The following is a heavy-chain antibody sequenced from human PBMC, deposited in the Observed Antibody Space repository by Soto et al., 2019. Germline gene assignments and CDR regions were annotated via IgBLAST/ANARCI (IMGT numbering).Heavy chain of an antibody. CDR3: ARVGLGVPPGLFDS. V-gene: IGHV3-72*01. D-gene: IGHD2-2*01. J-gene: IGHJ4*02. CDR2: IKNKANSYTT. Sequence: EVQLVESGGGLVQPGGSLRLSCAASGFTFSDHYMDWVRQAPGKGLEWVGRIKNKANSYTTEYAASVKGRFTISRDDSKNPLDLKRNSLKPGETAVYYCARVGLGVPPGLFDSWGQETLATVSS. CDR1: GFTFSDHY.